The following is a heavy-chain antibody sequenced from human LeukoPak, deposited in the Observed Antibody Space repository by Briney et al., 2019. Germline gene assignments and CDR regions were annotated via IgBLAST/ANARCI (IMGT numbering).Heavy chain of an antibody. CDR1: GGTFITYA. J-gene: IGHJ6*02. V-gene: IGHV1-69*04. Sequence: ASVKVSCKASGGTFITYAISWVRQAPGQGLEWMGRIIPILGIANYAQKFQGRVTITADKSTSTAYMELSSLRSEDTAVYYCASFYYDSSGYYYDYYGMDVWGQGTTVTVSS. CDR2: IIPILGIA. CDR3: ASFYYDSSGYYYDYYGMDV. D-gene: IGHD3-22*01.